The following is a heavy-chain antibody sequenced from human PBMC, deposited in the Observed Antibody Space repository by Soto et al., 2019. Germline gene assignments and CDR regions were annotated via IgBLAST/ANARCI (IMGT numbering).Heavy chain of an antibody. D-gene: IGHD3-10*01. V-gene: IGHV4-59*08. CDR1: SGPSRSHN. CDR2: VYYTGST. CDR3: VRQGIGDLHGLVDV. Sequence: QVQLQQSGPGLVKPSETLSLTCTVSSGPSRSHNWGWIRQPPGRGLEWIGYVYYTGSTSYNPSLKSRVTISADTSTNHISLTLSSVTAADTAVYYCVRQGIGDLHGLVDVWGQGTTVCVSS. J-gene: IGHJ6*02.